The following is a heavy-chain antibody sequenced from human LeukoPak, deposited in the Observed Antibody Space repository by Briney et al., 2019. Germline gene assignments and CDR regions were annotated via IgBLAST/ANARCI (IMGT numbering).Heavy chain of an antibody. D-gene: IGHD3-3*01. J-gene: IGHJ6*02. Sequence: GGSLRISCAASGFTFSSYRMTWVRQAPGKGLEWVSSISSSSSYIYYADSVKGRFTISRDNAKNSLYLQMNSLRAEDTAVYYCARDTSGYYDFWSGYYYYGMDVWGQGTTVTVSS. CDR1: GFTFSSYR. CDR3: ARDTSGYYDFWSGYYYYGMDV. V-gene: IGHV3-21*01. CDR2: ISSSSSYI.